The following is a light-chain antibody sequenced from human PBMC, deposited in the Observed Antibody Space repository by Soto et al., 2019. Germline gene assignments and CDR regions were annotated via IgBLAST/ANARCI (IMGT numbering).Light chain of an antibody. Sequence: DIVMTQSPDSLAVSLGKRATINCKSSQSVLYSSNNKNYLAWYQQKPGQPPKLLIYWASTRESGVPDRFSGSGSGTDFTLTISSLQAEDVAVYYCQQYYSAPHTFGRGTKLEIK. CDR1: QSVLYSSNNKNY. CDR3: QQYYSAPHT. CDR2: WAS. J-gene: IGKJ2*01. V-gene: IGKV4-1*01.